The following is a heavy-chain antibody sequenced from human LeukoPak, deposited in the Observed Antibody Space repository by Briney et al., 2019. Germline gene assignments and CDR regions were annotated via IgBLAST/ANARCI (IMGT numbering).Heavy chain of an antibody. Sequence: PSETLSLTCTVSGDSISSSSYYWGWIRQPPGKGLEWIGSIYYSGSTYYNPSLKSRVTISVHTSKNQFSLKRSSVTAADTAVYYWAIDEPDYYDSSGYYGYWGKGTLVTVSS. D-gene: IGHD3-22*01. CDR3: AIDEPDYYDSSGYYGY. V-gene: IGHV4-39*07. CDR1: GDSISSSSYY. CDR2: IYYSGST. J-gene: IGHJ4*02.